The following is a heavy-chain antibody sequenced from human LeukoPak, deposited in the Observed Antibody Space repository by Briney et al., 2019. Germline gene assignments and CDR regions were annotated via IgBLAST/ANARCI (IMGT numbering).Heavy chain of an antibody. CDR3: ARDRLQLQS. Sequence: SETLSLTCTVSGGSISSYSWSWIRQPPGKGLEWIGYIYYSGSTNYNPSLKSRVTISVDTSKNQFSLKLSSVTAADTAVYYCARDRLQLQSWGQGTLVTVSS. CDR2: IYYSGST. V-gene: IGHV4-59*01. J-gene: IGHJ5*02. CDR1: GGSISSYS. D-gene: IGHD5-24*01.